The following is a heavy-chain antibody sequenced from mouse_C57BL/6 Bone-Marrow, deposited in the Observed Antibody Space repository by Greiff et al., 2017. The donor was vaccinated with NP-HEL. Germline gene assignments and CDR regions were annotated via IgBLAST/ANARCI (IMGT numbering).Heavy chain of an antibody. Sequence: VQLQQSGAELVRPGASVKLSCTASGFTIKDDYMHWVKQRPEQGLEWIGWIDPENGDTEYASKFQGKATITADTSSNTAYLQLSSLTSEDTAVYYCTPYAMDYWGQGTSVTVSS. J-gene: IGHJ4*01. CDR2: IDPENGDT. CDR1: GFTIKDDY. CDR3: TPYAMDY. V-gene: IGHV14-4*01.